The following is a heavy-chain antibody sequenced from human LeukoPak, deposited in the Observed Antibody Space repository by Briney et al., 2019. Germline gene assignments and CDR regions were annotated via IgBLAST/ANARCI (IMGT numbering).Heavy chain of an antibody. D-gene: IGHD1-1*01. V-gene: IGHV3-48*01. J-gene: IGHJ4*02. Sequence: PGGSXXXSXAXSGFTFSSYSMNWVRQAPGKGVEWVSYISSSSSTIYYADSVKGRFTISRDNAKNSLYLQMNSLRAEDTAVYYCATPPLEGGFWGQGTLVTVSS. CDR2: ISSSSSTI. CDR1: GFTFSSYS. CDR3: ATPPLEGGF.